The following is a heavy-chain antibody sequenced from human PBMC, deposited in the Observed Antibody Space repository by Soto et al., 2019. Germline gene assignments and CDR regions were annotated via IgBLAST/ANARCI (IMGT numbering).Heavy chain of an antibody. V-gene: IGHV1-46*01. CDR1: GYTFTSYY. J-gene: IGHJ6*02. D-gene: IGHD3-3*01. CDR3: WRGEGGITIFGGVIPHYYYGMDV. Sequence: QVQLVQSGAEVKKPGASVKVSCKASGYTFTSYYMHWVRQAPGQGLEWMGIINPSGGSTSYAQKFQGRGTMTRDTSTRTGYKELRRLRSGDPAVYYCWRGEGGITIFGGVIPHYYYGMDVWGQGTTVTVSS. CDR2: INPSGGST.